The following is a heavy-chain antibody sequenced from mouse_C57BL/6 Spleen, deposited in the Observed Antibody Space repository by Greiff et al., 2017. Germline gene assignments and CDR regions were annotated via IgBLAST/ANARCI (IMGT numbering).Heavy chain of an antibody. V-gene: IGHV5-12*01. J-gene: IGHJ4*01. Sequence: EVKLQESGGGLVQPGGSLKLSCAASGFTFSDYYMYWVRQTPEQRLEWVAYISTGGGSTNYPDTVKGRSTISIDNAKNTLDQQRSRLKSEYTGMYYGARQWGSYSIDYWGQGTSGTVSS. CDR1: GFTFSDYY. CDR3: ARQWGSYSIDY. CDR2: ISTGGGST.